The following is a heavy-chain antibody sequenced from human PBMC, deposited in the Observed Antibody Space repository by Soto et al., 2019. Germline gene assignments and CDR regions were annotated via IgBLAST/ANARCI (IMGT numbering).Heavy chain of an antibody. Sequence: GGSLRLSCGASGFTFDEYGMHWVRQAPGKGLEWVSGISWNSGTIGYADSVKGRFTISRDNAKNSLYLQMSSLRAEDTALYYCARDVDADFRTDFDYWGRGTLVTVSS. V-gene: IGHV3-9*01. CDR2: ISWNSGTI. J-gene: IGHJ4*02. CDR3: ARDVDADFRTDFDY. D-gene: IGHD4-17*01. CDR1: GFTFDEYG.